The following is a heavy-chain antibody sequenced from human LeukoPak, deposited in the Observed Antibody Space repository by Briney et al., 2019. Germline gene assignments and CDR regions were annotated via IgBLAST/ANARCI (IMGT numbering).Heavy chain of an antibody. V-gene: IGHV4-59*01. CDR2: IYYSGST. CDR1: GGSTSSYY. J-gene: IGHJ3*02. D-gene: IGHD3-22*01. Sequence: SETLSLTCTVSGGSTSSYYWSWIRQPPGKGLEWIGYIYYSGSTNYTPSLKSRVTISVDTSKNQCSLKLSSVTAADTAVYYCARASHYYDSSGSKPLGAFDIWGQGTMVTVSS. CDR3: ARASHYYDSSGSKPLGAFDI.